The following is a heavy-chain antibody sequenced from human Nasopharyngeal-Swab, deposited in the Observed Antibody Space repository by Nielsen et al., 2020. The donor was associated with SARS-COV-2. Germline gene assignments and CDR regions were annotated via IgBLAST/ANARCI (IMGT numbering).Heavy chain of an antibody. J-gene: IGHJ6*02. V-gene: IGHV4-59*01. CDR3: ARGERRLVDLLSNPPHYGMDV. CDR2: IYYRGST. Sequence: ALEWIGYIYYRGSTNFKPYLKSRVTISEDKSKNQFSLKLSSVTAADTDVYYCARGERRLVDLLSNPPHYGMDVWGQGTTVTVSS. D-gene: IGHD3-3*01.